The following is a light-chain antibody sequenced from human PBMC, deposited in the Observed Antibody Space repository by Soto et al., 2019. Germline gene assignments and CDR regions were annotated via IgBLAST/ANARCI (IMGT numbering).Light chain of an antibody. Sequence: EIVLTQSPGTLSLSPGERATLSCRASQSVSSSYLAWYQQTPGQAPRLLIYGASSRATGIPDRFSGSGSGTAFTITISRLEPEDFAVYYCHLYGSSPPRTFGQGTELEI. CDR1: QSVSSSY. V-gene: IGKV3-20*01. J-gene: IGKJ2*01. CDR2: GAS. CDR3: HLYGSSPPRT.